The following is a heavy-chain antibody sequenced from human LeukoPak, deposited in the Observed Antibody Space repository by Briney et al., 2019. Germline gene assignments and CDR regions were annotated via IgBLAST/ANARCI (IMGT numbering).Heavy chain of an antibody. CDR3: ARDGSYYGQYYFDY. CDR2: ITSTSRYI. J-gene: IGHJ4*02. CDR1: GFTFGPYT. Sequence: GGSLRLSCAASGFTFGPYTMNWVRQAPGKGLEWVSSITSTSRYIYYADSLKGRFTVSRDNAKSSLYLQMNSLTVEDTAVYYCARDGSYYGQYYFDYWGQGILVTVSS. D-gene: IGHD1-26*01. V-gene: IGHV3-21*06.